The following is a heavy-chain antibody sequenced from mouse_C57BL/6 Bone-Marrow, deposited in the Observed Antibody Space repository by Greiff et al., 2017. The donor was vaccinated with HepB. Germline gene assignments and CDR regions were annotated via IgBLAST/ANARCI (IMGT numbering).Heavy chain of an antibody. CDR1: GYTFTSYW. V-gene: IGHV1-7*01. CDR3: ADYYSLDY. J-gene: IGHJ4*01. Sequence: VQLQQSGAELAKPGASVKLSCKASGYTFTSYWMHWVKQRPGQGLEWIGYINPSSGYTKYNEKFKGKATLTSDTSSSTAYMQLSSLTSEDSAIYFCADYYSLDYWGQGTSVTVSS. CDR2: INPSSGYT.